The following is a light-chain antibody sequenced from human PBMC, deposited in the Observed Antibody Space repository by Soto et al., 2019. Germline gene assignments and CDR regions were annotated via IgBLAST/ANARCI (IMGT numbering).Light chain of an antibody. Sequence: EIVMTQSPATLSVSPGERVTLSCRARQSVSSYLAWYQQKPGQAPRLLIYGASTRATDIPARFSGSGSGTEFTLTISSLQSEDFAVYYCQPYNNWPLTFGGGTKVEIK. CDR3: QPYNNWPLT. CDR1: QSVSSY. CDR2: GAS. V-gene: IGKV3-15*01. J-gene: IGKJ4*01.